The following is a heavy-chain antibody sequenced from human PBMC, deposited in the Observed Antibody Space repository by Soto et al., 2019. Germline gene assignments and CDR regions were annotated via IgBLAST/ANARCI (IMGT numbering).Heavy chain of an antibody. CDR2: VFYTGFT. CDR1: GASISGSYYY. Sequence: SETLSLTCAVSGASISGSYYYWAWLRQSPGKGPEWIGSVFYTGFTSYNPSLESRVSVPVDTSKSQFSLKLSAVTAADTAVYYCATSQKGYNWNYFDHWGQGALVTVSS. CDR3: ATSQKGYNWNYFDH. J-gene: IGHJ4*02. V-gene: IGHV4-39*01. D-gene: IGHD1-20*01.